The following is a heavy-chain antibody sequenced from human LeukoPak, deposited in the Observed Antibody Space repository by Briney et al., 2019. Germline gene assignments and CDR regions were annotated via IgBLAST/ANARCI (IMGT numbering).Heavy chain of an antibody. V-gene: IGHV3-23*01. J-gene: IGHJ6*02. CDR2: ISGSGGST. Sequence: GGSLRLSCAASGFTFSSYAMSWVRQAPGKGLEWVSAISGSGGSTYYADSVKGWFTISRDNSKNTLYLQMNSLRAEDTAVYYCAITTAMVTGACYYGMDVWGQGTTVTVSS. CDR1: GFTFSSYA. CDR3: AITTAMVTGACYYGMDV. D-gene: IGHD5-18*01.